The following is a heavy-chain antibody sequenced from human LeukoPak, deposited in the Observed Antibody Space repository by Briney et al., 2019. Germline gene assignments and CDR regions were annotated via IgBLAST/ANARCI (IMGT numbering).Heavy chain of an antibody. D-gene: IGHD3-3*01. V-gene: IGHV4-39*01. CDR3: ARQAIFGVVIAFRGYYFDY. CDR2: IYYSGST. Sequence: SETLSLTCTVSGGSISSSSYYWGWIRQPPGKGLXXIGSIYYSGSTYYNPSLKSRVTISVDTSKNQFSLKLSSVTAADTAVYYCARQAIFGVVIAFRGYYFDYWGQGTLVTVSS. J-gene: IGHJ4*02. CDR1: GGSISSSSYY.